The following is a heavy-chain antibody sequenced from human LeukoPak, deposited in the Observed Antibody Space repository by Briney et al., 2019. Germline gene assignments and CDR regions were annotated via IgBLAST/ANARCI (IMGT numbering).Heavy chain of an antibody. J-gene: IGHJ5*02. V-gene: IGHV4-4*07. Sequence: SETLSLTCTVSGGSTSSYYWSWIRQPAGKGLEWIGRIYTSGSTNYNPSLKSRVTMSVDTSKNQFSLKLSSVTAADTAVYYCARGGVRGVIGAWFDPWGQGTLVTVSS. D-gene: IGHD3-10*01. CDR1: GGSTSSYY. CDR2: IYTSGST. CDR3: ARGGVRGVIGAWFDP.